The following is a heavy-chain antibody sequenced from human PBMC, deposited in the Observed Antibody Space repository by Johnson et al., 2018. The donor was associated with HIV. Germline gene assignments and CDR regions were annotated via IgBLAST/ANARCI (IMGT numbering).Heavy chain of an antibody. Sequence: VQLVESGGGVVQPGRSLRLFCAASGFTFNSYAMHWVRQAPGKGLEWVAFIRYDGSNKYYADSVKGLFTISRDNSKNTLYLQMNSLRAEDTAVYYCAKEGRGGAFDIWGQGTMVTVYS. D-gene: IGHD2-15*01. CDR3: AKEGRGGAFDI. CDR1: GFTFNSYA. CDR2: IRYDGSNK. V-gene: IGHV3-30*02. J-gene: IGHJ3*02.